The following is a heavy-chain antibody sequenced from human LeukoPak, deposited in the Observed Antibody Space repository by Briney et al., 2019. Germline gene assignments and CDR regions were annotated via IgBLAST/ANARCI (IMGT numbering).Heavy chain of an antibody. CDR2: IYTSGST. CDR1: GGSISSYY. V-gene: IGHV4-4*07. Sequence: PSETLSLTCTVSGGSISSYYWSWLRQPAGKGVEWIGRIYTSGSTNYNPSLKSRVTISVDTSKNQLSLKLSSVTAADTAVYYCARDRAAVFGVVIIDYWGQGTLVTVSS. D-gene: IGHD3-3*01. CDR3: ARDRAAVFGVVIIDY. J-gene: IGHJ4*02.